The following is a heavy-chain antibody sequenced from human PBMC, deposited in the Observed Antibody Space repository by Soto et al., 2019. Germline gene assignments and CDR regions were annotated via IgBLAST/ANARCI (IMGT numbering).Heavy chain of an antibody. Sequence: TLSLTCAVYGGSFSGYYWSWIRQPPGKGLEWIGEINHSGSTNYNPSLKSRVTISVDTSKNQFSLKLSSVTAADTAVYYCARGGCSGGSCYGWFDPWGQGTLVTVSS. CDR3: ARGGCSGGSCYGWFDP. V-gene: IGHV4-34*01. J-gene: IGHJ5*02. CDR2: INHSGST. D-gene: IGHD2-15*01. CDR1: GGSFSGYY.